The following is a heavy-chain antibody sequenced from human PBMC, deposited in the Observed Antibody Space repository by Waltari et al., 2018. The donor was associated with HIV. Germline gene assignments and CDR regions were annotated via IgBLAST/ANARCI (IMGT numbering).Heavy chain of an antibody. D-gene: IGHD6-13*01. J-gene: IGHJ3*02. V-gene: IGHV3-23*01. CDR1: GFTFGSYA. Sequence: EVQLLESGGGLVQPGGSLRLSCAASGFTFGSYAMSWVRQAPGKGLELVSAISGSGGSTYYADSVKGRFTISRDNSKNTLYLQMNSLRAEDTAVYYCAKGSQQHDAFDIWGQGTMVTVSS. CDR2: ISGSGGST. CDR3: AKGSQQHDAFDI.